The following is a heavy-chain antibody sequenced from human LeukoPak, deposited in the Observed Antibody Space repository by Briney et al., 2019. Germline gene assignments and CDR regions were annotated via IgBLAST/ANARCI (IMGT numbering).Heavy chain of an antibody. J-gene: IGHJ4*02. CDR2: INSDGSST. CDR3: ARGYSVREDY. CDR1: GFTFSSYW. V-gene: IGHV3-74*01. D-gene: IGHD3-10*02. Sequence: GGSLRLSCAASGFTFSSYWMHWVRQAPGKGLVWVSRINSDGSSTTHADSVKGRFTISKDNAKNTLHLQMNRLRAEDTAVYYCARGYSVREDYWGQGTLVTVSS.